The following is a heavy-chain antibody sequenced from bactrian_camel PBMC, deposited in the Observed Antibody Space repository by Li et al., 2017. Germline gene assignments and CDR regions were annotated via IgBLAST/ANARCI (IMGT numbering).Heavy chain of an antibody. CDR2: IGSGAGIT. Sequence: VQLVESGGGSVQVGGSLTLSCAVSEYTDGAHCMGWFRQIPDKEREGVAGIGSGAGITYYADSVKGRFTISRDNAKNTMYLQLDSLKPEDTAMYYCAKEGDMWHPLGSWGQGTQVTVS. D-gene: IGHD7*01. CDR1: EYTDGAHC. J-gene: IGHJ6*01. CDR3: AKEGDMWHPLGS. V-gene: IGHV3S63*01.